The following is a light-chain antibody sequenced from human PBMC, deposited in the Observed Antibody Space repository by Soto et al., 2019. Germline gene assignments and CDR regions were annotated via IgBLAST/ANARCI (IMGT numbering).Light chain of an antibody. J-gene: IGLJ1*01. CDR3: CSYAGSYTYV. CDR2: DVS. V-gene: IGLV2-11*01. Sequence: QSGLTQPRSVSWSPGQSVTISCSGTSSDVGGYNYVSWYQQHPGKAPKLMIYDVSKRPSGVPDRFSGSKSGNTASLTISGLQAEDEADYYCCSYAGSYTYVFGTGTKVTVL. CDR1: SSDVGGYNY.